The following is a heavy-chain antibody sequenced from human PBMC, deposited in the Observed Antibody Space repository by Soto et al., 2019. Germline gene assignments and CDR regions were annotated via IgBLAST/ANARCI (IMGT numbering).Heavy chain of an antibody. D-gene: IGHD3-3*01. Sequence: QVQLLQSGAEVKKPGTSVRVSCRASGYTFKDYDINWVRRAPGQGLEWMGWMNPNSGNTAYARKFHDRITMTRSVSARTAFMELSSLTPEDTAVYYCALRMTWSLWCFDLWGSGTQVTVSS. CDR2: MNPNSGNT. CDR1: GYTFKDYD. V-gene: IGHV1-8*01. CDR3: ALRMTWSLWCFDL. J-gene: IGHJ2*01.